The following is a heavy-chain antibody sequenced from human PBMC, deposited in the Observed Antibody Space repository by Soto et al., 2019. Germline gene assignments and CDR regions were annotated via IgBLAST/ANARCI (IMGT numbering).Heavy chain of an antibody. D-gene: IGHD3-3*02. CDR1: GGSFSGYY. CDR3: ARGFKKERTSSFFYYYYGLDV. V-gene: IGHV4-34*01. CDR2: INHSGST. J-gene: IGHJ6*02. Sequence: SETLSLTCGVYGGSFSGYYWSWIRQPPGKGLEWIGEINHSGSTKYNPSLKSRVTISVDTSKNQFSLKLSSVTAADTAVYYCARGFKKERTSSFFYYYYGLDVWGQGTTVTVSS.